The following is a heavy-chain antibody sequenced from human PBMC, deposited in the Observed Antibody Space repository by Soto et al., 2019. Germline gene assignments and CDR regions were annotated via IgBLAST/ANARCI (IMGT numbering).Heavy chain of an antibody. CDR1: GFTFSSYA. J-gene: IGHJ6*02. CDR2: ISGSGGST. V-gene: IGHV3-23*01. CDR3: AKPHPSGWLRSNMDV. D-gene: IGHD5-12*01. Sequence: GGSLRLSCAASGFTFSSYAMSWVRQAPGKGLEWVSAISGSGGSTYYADSVKGRFTISRDNSKKTLYLQMNSLRAEDTAVYYCAKPHPSGWLRSNMDVWGQGTTVTVSS.